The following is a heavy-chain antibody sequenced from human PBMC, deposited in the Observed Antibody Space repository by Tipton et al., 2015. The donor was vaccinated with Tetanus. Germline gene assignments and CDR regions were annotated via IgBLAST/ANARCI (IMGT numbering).Heavy chain of an antibody. Sequence: SLRLSCAASGFTLNGYGMHWVRQAPGKGLEWLALVWYDGSRQYYADSVKGRFTISGDNSKNTVDLQMNNLRDEGPAGYYCAGERSLECLGPVDSWGLGTLVSFAS. CDR1: GFTLNGYG. CDR3: AGERSLECLGPVDS. V-gene: IGHV3-33*03. J-gene: IGHJ4*02. D-gene: IGHD3-3*01. CDR2: VWYDGSRQ.